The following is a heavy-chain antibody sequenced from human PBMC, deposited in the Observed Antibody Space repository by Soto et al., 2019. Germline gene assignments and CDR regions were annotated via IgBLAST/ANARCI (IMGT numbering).Heavy chain of an antibody. V-gene: IGHV3-33*01. CDR1: GFTFSSYG. J-gene: IGHJ6*02. CDR3: ARDKRAAAGYYYYYGMDV. Sequence: QVQLVESGGGVVQPGRSLRLSCAASGFTFSSYGMHWVRQAPGKGLEWVAVIWYDGSNKYYADSVKGRFTISRDNSKNTLDLQMNSLRAEDTAVYYCARDKRAAAGYYYYYGMDVWGQGTTVTVSS. D-gene: IGHD6-13*01. CDR2: IWYDGSNK.